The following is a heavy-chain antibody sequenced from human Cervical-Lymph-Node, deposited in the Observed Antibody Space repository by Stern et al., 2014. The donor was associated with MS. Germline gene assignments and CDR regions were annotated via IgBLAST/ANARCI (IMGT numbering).Heavy chain of an antibody. V-gene: IGHV3-30*18. D-gene: IGHD5-24*01. J-gene: IGHJ6*02. Sequence: VQLVQSGGGVVQPGRSLRLSCVVSGFTFSNYGMHWVRQAPGKGLEWVAVILYDGSKTYYADSVKGRFTISRDNSKNTLYMQMNSLKPEDTAVYYCAKEAYNFGYFYYYGMDVWGLGTTVTVSS. CDR2: ILYDGSKT. CDR1: GFTFSNYG. CDR3: AKEAYNFGYFYYYGMDV.